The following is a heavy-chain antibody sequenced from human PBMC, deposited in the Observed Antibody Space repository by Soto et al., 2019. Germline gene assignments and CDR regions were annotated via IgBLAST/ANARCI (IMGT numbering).Heavy chain of an antibody. V-gene: IGHV1-69*13. Sequence: SVKVSCKASGGTFSSYAISWVRQAPGQGLEWMGGIIPIFGTANYAQKFQGRVTITADESTSTAYMELSSLRSEDTAVYYCARDIPGIAAAAYNWFDPWGQGTLVTVSS. D-gene: IGHD6-13*01. J-gene: IGHJ5*02. CDR2: IIPIFGTA. CDR1: GGTFSSYA. CDR3: ARDIPGIAAAAYNWFDP.